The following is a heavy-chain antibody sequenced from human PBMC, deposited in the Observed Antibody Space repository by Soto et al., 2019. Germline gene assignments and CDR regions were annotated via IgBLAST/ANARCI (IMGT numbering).Heavy chain of an antibody. CDR3: ARVLVSYGSGSYYTLDY. V-gene: IGHV4-30-4*01. Sequence: SETLSLTCTVSGGSISSGDYYWSWIRQPPGKGLEWIGYIYYSGSTYYNPSLKSRVTISVDTSKNQFSLKLSSVTAADTAVYYCARVLVSYGSGSYYTLDYWGQGTLGTFSS. CDR1: GGSISSGDYY. D-gene: IGHD3-10*01. J-gene: IGHJ4*02. CDR2: IYYSGST.